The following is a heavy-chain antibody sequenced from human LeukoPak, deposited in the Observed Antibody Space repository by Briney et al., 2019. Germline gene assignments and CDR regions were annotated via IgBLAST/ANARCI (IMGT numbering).Heavy chain of an antibody. J-gene: IGHJ5*02. V-gene: IGHV4-61*08. D-gene: IGHD6-19*01. CDR1: GGSISSGGYY. CDR2: IYKSGST. CDR3: VRMYSSGWYMYNWFDP. Sequence: SETLSLTRTVSGGSISSGGYYWSWIRQPPGKGLECIGSIYKSGSTNYNPSLKSRVNISVDTSKNQVSLKLRSVTAADTAVYYCVRMYSSGWYMYNWFDPWGRGTLVTVSS.